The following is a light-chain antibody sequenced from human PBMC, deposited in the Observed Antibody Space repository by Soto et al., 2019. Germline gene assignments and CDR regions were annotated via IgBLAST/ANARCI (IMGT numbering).Light chain of an antibody. CDR1: SSDVGGYNY. V-gene: IGLV2-14*01. J-gene: IGLJ2*01. CDR3: SSFAGSPVV. Sequence: QSALTQPASVSGSPGQSITISCTGTSSDVGGYNYVSWYQQHPGKAPKLMIYEVSNRPSGVSNRFSGSKSGNTASLTISGLQAEDEAEYYCSSFAGSPVVFGGGTKVTVL. CDR2: EVS.